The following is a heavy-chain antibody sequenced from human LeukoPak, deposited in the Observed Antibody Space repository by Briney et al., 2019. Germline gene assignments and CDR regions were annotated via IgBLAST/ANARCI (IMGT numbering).Heavy chain of an antibody. D-gene: IGHD1-1*01. CDR3: ARRYNWNDLDY. Sequence: GRSLRLSCAASGFTFSSYAMHWVRQAPGKGLEWVAVISYDGSNKYYADSVKGRFTISRDNSKNTLYLQMNSLRAEDTAVYYCARRYNWNDLDYWGQGTLVTVSS. CDR2: ISYDGSNK. CDR1: GFTFSSYA. V-gene: IGHV3-30-3*01. J-gene: IGHJ4*02.